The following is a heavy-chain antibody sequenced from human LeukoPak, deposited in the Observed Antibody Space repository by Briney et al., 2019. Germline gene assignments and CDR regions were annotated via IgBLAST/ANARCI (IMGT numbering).Heavy chain of an antibody. J-gene: IGHJ5*02. CDR2: INHSGST. Sequence: SETLSLTCAVYGGSFSGYYWSWIRQPPGKGLEWIGEINHSGSTNYNPSLKSRVTISVDTSKNQFSLKLSSVTAADTAVYYCARRRVAAASGKFDPWGQGTLVTVSS. CDR1: GGSFSGYY. CDR3: ARRRVAAASGKFDP. V-gene: IGHV4-34*01. D-gene: IGHD6-13*01.